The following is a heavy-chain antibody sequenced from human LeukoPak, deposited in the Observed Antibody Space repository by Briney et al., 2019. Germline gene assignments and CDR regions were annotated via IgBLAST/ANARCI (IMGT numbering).Heavy chain of an antibody. CDR1: GFTFSSYA. CDR3: AKRGIAPAASFDY. CDR2: ISGSGDYT. V-gene: IGHV3-23*01. Sequence: GGSLRLSCAASGFTFSSYAMSWVRQAPGRGPEWVSTISGSGDYTFYADSVKGRFTISRDSSKNTLNLRMNSLRADDTAVYYCAKRGIAPAASFDYWGQGTLVTVSS. D-gene: IGHD2-2*01. J-gene: IGHJ4*02.